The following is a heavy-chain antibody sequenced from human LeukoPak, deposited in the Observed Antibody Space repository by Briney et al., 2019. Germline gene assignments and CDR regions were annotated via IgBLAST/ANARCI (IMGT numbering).Heavy chain of an antibody. V-gene: IGHV3-74*01. Sequence: GGSLRLSCAASGFTFSIYWVHWVREAPGKGLVWVSSINSDGSSTSYADSVKGRFTISRDNAKNTLYLQMNSLRAEDTAVYYCTRGYCSGGSCYPGYFDYWGQGTLVTVSS. CDR2: INSDGSST. CDR3: TRGYCSGGSCYPGYFDY. CDR1: GFTFSIYW. J-gene: IGHJ4*02. D-gene: IGHD2-15*01.